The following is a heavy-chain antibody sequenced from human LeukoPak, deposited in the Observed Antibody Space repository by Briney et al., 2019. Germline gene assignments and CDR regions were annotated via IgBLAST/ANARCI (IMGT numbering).Heavy chain of an antibody. Sequence: GGSLRLSCAASGFTFSTYSMNWVRQAPGKGLEWVSYISSSSSTIYYADFVKGRFTISRDNAKNSLYLQMNSLRAEDTAVYYCARGSTYYDSSGQVPFDYWGQGTLVTVSS. J-gene: IGHJ4*02. CDR1: GFTFSTYS. D-gene: IGHD3-22*01. CDR2: ISSSSSTI. V-gene: IGHV3-48*01. CDR3: ARGSTYYDSSGQVPFDY.